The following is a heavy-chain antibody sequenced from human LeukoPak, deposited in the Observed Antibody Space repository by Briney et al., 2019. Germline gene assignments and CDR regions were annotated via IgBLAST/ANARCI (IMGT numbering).Heavy chain of an antibody. CDR1: GYTFTSYD. CDR3: ARGPPESSRSDY. V-gene: IGHV1-8*01. J-gene: IGHJ4*02. Sequence: GASVKVSCKASGYTFTSYDINWVRQAPGQGLEWVGWMNPKNGNTGYAQKFQGRVTMTRSTSINTSYMELISLRSEDTTVYYCARGPPESSRSDYLGQGTLVTVSS. CDR2: MNPKNGNT. D-gene: IGHD6-13*01.